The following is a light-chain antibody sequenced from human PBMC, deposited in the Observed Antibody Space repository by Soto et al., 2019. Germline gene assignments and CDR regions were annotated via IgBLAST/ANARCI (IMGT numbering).Light chain of an antibody. CDR1: QTISTY. V-gene: IGKV1-39*01. Sequence: DIQMTQSPSSLSASVGDRVTITCRASQTISTYLNWYQQRPGKAPRLLIYDASSLLSGVPSRFSGSGSGTDFTLTIASLQPEDFSTYYCQQSDSTPYTFGQGTNADIK. CDR3: QQSDSTPYT. CDR2: DAS. J-gene: IGKJ2*01.